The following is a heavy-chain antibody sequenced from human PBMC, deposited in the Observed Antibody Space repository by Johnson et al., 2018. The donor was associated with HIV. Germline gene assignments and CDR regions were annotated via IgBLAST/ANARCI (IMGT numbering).Heavy chain of an antibody. D-gene: IGHD3-10*01. CDR3: SNYYGPPL. Sequence: VQLVESGGGLVQPGGSLRLSCAASGFTFSDHYMDWVRQAPGKGLEWVGRTRDKANSYTTEYAASVKGRFTISRDDSKKSLYLQMNSLKTEDTAVYYCSNYYGPPLWGRGTMVTVSS. CDR1: GFTFSDHY. V-gene: IGHV3-72*01. CDR2: TRDKANSYTT. J-gene: IGHJ3*01.